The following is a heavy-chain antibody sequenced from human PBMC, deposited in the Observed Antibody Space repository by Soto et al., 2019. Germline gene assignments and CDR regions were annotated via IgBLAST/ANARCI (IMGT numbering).Heavy chain of an antibody. CDR3: ARKAATTGIVVVPSSRAHFDY. Sequence: QVQLQQWGAGLLKPSETLSLTCAVYGGSFSGYYWSWIRQPPGKGLEWIVEVKHSGSTNYNPSLQSRVTISGATSKIQSSRKLSSVTGADTAVYYCARKAATTGIVVVPSSRAHFDYWGQGTLVTVSS. D-gene: IGHD2-2*01. V-gene: IGHV4-34*01. CDR1: GGSFSGYY. J-gene: IGHJ4*02. CDR2: VKHSGST.